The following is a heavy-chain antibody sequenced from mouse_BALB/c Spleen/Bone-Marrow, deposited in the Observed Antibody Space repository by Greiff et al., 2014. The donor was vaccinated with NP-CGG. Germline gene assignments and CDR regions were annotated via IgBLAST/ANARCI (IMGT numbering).Heavy chain of an antibody. CDR3: ARHGGSRGYYFDY. CDR2: ISNGGGST. V-gene: IGHV5-12-2*01. Sequence: EVMLVESGGGLVQPGGSLKLSCAASGFTFSSYTMSWVRQTPEKRLEWVAYISNGGGSTYYPDTVKGRFTISRDNAKNTLYRQMSSLKSEDTAMYYCARHGGSRGYYFDYWGQGTTLTVSS. CDR1: GFTFSSYT. D-gene: IGHD1-1*01. J-gene: IGHJ2*01.